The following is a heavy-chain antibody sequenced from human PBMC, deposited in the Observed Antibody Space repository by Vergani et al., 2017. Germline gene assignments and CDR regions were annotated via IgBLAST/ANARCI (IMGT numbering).Heavy chain of an antibody. CDR1: GFKLSDHY. J-gene: IGHJ6*02. CDR3: AKNPGISTTRHYYAMDV. D-gene: IGHD1-1*01. Sequence: LEESGGGSVKPGGSLRLSCAASGFKLSDHYMSWIRQAPGKGLEWVSHISPGASTVSYTDSVTGQFTVTRDNDNNSLTLDMTTLRVEDTAVYYCAKNPGISTTRHYYAMDVWGQGTTVTVSS. CDR2: ISPGASTV. V-gene: IGHV3-11*04.